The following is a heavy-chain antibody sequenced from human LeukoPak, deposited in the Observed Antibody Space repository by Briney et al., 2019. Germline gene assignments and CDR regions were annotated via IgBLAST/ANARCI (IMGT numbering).Heavy chain of an antibody. CDR1: GFTFSSYA. CDR3: ANPNSSGYYPYFDY. Sequence: GGSLRLSCAASGFTFSSYAMSWVRQAPGKGLEWVSAISGSGGSTYYADSVKGRFTISRDNSKNTLYLQMNSLRAEDTAVYYCANPNSSGYYPYFDYWGQGTLVTVSS. CDR2: ISGSGGST. V-gene: IGHV3-23*01. J-gene: IGHJ4*02. D-gene: IGHD3-22*01.